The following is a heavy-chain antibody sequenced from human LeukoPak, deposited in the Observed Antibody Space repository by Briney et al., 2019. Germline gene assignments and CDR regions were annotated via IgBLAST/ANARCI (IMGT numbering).Heavy chain of an antibody. V-gene: IGHV3-21*01. CDR1: GFTFSSYS. D-gene: IGHD3-16*01. J-gene: IGHJ4*02. CDR3: ARDWANWDY. CDR2: IISNSYL. Sequence: PGGSLRLSCAASGFTFSSYSMNWVRQAPGKGLEWVSSIISNSYLYYADSVKGRFTISRDNAKNSLYLQMNSLRPEDTAVYYCARDWANWDYWGQGTLVTVSS.